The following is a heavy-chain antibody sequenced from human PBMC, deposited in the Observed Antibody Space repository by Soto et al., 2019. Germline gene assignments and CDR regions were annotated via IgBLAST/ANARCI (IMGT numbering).Heavy chain of an antibody. CDR2: IWYDGSNK. Sequence: QVQLVESGGGVVQPGRSLRLSCAASGFTFSSYGMHWVRQAPGKGLEWVAVIWYDGSNKYYADSVKGRFTISRDNSKNTLYLQMNSLRAEDMAVYYCATLDGAFDIWGQGTMVTVSS. CDR1: GFTFSSYG. V-gene: IGHV3-33*01. CDR3: ATLDGAFDI. J-gene: IGHJ3*02.